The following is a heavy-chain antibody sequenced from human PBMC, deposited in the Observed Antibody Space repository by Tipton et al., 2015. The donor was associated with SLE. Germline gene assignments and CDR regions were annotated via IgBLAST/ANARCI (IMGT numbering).Heavy chain of an antibody. CDR3: ARRGGIAVAD. CDR1: GGSTSSYY. Sequence: TLSLTCTVSGGSTSSYYWSWIRQPPGKGLEWIGEINHSGSTNYNPSLKSRVTISVDTSKNQFSLKLSSVTAADTAVYYCARRGGIAVADWGQGTLVTVSS. CDR2: INHSGST. D-gene: IGHD6-19*01. J-gene: IGHJ4*02. V-gene: IGHV4-34*01.